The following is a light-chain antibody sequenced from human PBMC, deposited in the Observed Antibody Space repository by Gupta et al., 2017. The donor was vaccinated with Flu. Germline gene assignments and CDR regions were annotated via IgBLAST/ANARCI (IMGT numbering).Light chain of an antibody. CDR3: QQSYSSPQT. CDR2: AAS. Sequence: PSSLSASVGDRVTVTCRASQSITTYLNWYQQKPGEAPRLLINAASTLQSGVPSRFSGSGSGTDFTLTINSLQPEDFATYYCQQSYSSPQTFGQGTKVE. J-gene: IGKJ1*01. CDR1: QSITTY. V-gene: IGKV1-39*01.